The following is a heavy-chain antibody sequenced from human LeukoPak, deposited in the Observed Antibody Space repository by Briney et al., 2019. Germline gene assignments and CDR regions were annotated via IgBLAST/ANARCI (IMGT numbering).Heavy chain of an antibody. V-gene: IGHV3-15*01. CDR2: IKSKTDGGTT. J-gene: IGHJ4*02. CDR1: GFTFSNYG. CDR3: TTDGASWSYYFDY. D-gene: IGHD6-13*01. Sequence: SLRLSCAASGFTFSNYGMHWVRQAPGKGLEWVGRIKSKTDGGTTDYAAPVKGRFTISRDDSKNTLYLQMNSLKTEDTAVYYCTTDGASWSYYFDYWGQGTLVTVSS.